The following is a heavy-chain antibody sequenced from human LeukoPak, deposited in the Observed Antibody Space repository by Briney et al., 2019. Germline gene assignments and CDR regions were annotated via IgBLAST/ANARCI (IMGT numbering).Heavy chain of an antibody. J-gene: IGHJ5*02. D-gene: IGHD2-15*01. CDR3: ARRPYCSGGSCYWFDP. CDR1: GGTFSSYA. Sequence: SVKVSCKASGGTFSSYAISWVRQAPGQGLEWMGGIIPIFGTANYAQKFQGRVTITADESTSTAYMELGSLRSEDTAVYYCARRPYCSGGSCYWFDPWGQGTLVTVSS. V-gene: IGHV1-69*13. CDR2: IIPIFGTA.